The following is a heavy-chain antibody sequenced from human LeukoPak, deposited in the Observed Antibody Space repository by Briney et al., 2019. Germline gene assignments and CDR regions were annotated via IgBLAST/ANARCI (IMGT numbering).Heavy chain of an antibody. CDR1: GGSISSYY. CDR2: IYHSGST. Sequence: SETLSLTCTVSGGSISSYYWSWIRQPPGKGLEWIGYIYHSGSTYYNPSLKSRVTISVDRSKNQFSLKLSSVTAADTAVYYCARARAGIDYWGQGTLVTVSS. V-gene: IGHV4-59*12. CDR3: ARARAGIDY. J-gene: IGHJ4*02.